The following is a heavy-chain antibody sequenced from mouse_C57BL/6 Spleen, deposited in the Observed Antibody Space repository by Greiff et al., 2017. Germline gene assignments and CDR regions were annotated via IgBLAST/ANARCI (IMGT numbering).Heavy chain of an antibody. CDR3: TREGSYYSNYGAMDY. CDR1: GFTFSSYA. J-gene: IGHJ4*01. Sequence: EVKVVESGEGLVKPGGSLKLSCAASGFTFSSYAMSWVRQTPEKRLEWVAYISSGGDYIYYADTVKGRFTISRDNARNTLYLQMSSLKSEDTAMYYCTREGSYYSNYGAMDYWGQGTSVTVSS. V-gene: IGHV5-9-1*02. CDR2: ISSGGDYI. D-gene: IGHD2-5*01.